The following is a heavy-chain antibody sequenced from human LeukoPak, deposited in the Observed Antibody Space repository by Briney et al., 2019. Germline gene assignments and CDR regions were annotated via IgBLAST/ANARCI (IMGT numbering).Heavy chain of an antibody. CDR3: ASHCSSTSCYGMDV. D-gene: IGHD2-2*01. CDR1: GGSISGYY. Sequence: SETLSLTCTVSGGSISGYYWSWIRQPPGKGLEWIGYIYYSGSTNYNPSLKSRVTISVDTSKNQFSLKLSSVTAADTAVYYCASHCSSTSCYGMDVWGQGTTVTVSS. V-gene: IGHV4-59*01. CDR2: IYYSGST. J-gene: IGHJ6*02.